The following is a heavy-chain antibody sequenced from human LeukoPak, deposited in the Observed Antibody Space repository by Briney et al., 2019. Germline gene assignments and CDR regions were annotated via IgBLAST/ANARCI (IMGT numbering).Heavy chain of an antibody. Sequence: GGSLRLSCAASGFTFSSYWMSRVRQAPGKGLEWVANIKQDGSEKYYVDSVKGRFTISRDNAKNSLYLQMNSLRAEDTAVYYCARQEFDKSPGDFDYWGQGTLVTVSS. D-gene: IGHD3-10*01. J-gene: IGHJ4*02. V-gene: IGHV3-7*01. CDR2: IKQDGSEK. CDR1: GFTFSSYW. CDR3: ARQEFDKSPGDFDY.